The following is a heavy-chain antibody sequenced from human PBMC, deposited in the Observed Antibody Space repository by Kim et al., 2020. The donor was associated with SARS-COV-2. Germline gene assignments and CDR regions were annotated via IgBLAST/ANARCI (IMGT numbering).Heavy chain of an antibody. CDR2: IYYSGST. V-gene: IGHV4-31*03. CDR3: ARGGYQYYYDSSDAFDI. J-gene: IGHJ3*02. Sequence: SETLSLTCTVSGGSISSGGYYWSWIRQHPGKGLEWIGYIYYSGSTYYNPSLKSRVTISVDTSKNQFSLKLSSVTAVDTAVYYCARGGYQYYYDSSDAFDIWGQGTMVTVSS. CDR1: GGSISSGGYY. D-gene: IGHD3-22*01.